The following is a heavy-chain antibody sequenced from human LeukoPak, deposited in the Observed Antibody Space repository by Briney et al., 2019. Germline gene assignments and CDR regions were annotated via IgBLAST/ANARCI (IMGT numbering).Heavy chain of an antibody. J-gene: IGHJ4*02. D-gene: IGHD5-18*01. CDR3: AREFTEYSYGSFHS. CDR1: GFNSSGYT. Sequence: PRGSLRHSRAVSGFNSSGYTIHWFRQAPGEGLEYVSAISGNGRVSYYADSVKGRFTVSRYNYNNTVYLEMGGLTVDDMAVYYCAREFTEYSYGSFHSWGQGTLVTVSS. CDR2: ISGNGRVS. V-gene: IGHV3-64*02.